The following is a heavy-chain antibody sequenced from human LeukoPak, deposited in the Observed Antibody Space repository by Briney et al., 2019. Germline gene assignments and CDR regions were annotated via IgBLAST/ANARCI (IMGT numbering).Heavy chain of an antibody. Sequence: SETLSLTCTVSGGSFSSSDYYWGWIRQPPGKGLEWIGSIYYSGTTYYNPSLKSQVTISVDTSKKQFSLKLRSVTAADTAVYYCARHEWGITNAFDIWGQGTMVTVSS. CDR3: ARHEWGITNAFDI. CDR2: IYYSGTT. CDR1: GGSFSSSDYY. V-gene: IGHV4-39*01. J-gene: IGHJ3*02. D-gene: IGHD1-26*01.